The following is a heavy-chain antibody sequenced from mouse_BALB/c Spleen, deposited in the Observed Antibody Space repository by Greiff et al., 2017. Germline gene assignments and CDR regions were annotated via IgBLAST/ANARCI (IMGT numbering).Heavy chain of an antibody. Sequence: QVQLQQSGAELVRPGSSVKISCKASGYTFTDYYINWVKQKPGQGLEWIGWIYPGSGNTKYNEKFKGKATLTVDTSSSTAYMQLSSLTSEDTAVYFCAREYYGSLFDYWGQGTTLTVSS. V-gene: IGHV1-84*02. CDR3: AREYYGSLFDY. CDR2: IYPGSGNT. J-gene: IGHJ2*01. D-gene: IGHD1-1*01. CDR1: GYTFTDYY.